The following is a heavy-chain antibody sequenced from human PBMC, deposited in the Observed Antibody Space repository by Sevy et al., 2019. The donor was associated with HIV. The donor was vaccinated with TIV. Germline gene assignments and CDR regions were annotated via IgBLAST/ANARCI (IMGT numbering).Heavy chain of an antibody. CDR2: NSRHNYKT. CDR1: GYTFDNFD. CDR3: ARGVCRMNWNGPYFDS. J-gene: IGHJ4*02. V-gene: IGHV1-18*04. D-gene: IGHD1-1*01. Sequence: ASVKVSCKTSGYTFDNFDITWVRQAPGQGLESMGWNSRHNYKTTSAQRLRDRVTLTTDTSTTTAYLELRNPRPDDTAEYYCARGVCRMNWNGPYFDSWGQGTQVTVSS.